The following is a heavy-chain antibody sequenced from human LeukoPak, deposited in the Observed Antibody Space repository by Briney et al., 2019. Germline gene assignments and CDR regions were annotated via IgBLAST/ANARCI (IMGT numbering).Heavy chain of an antibody. Sequence: SGTLSLTCAVSGGSISSSNWWSWVRQPPGKGLEWIGEIDHTGDTKYNPSLKSRVTISVDTSKNQFSLNLTSVTAADTAVYFCARGSLGRAGYWGQGTLVTVSS. CDR1: GGSISSSNW. D-gene: IGHD3-10*01. CDR3: ARGSLGRAGY. V-gene: IGHV4-4*02. J-gene: IGHJ4*02. CDR2: IDHTGDT.